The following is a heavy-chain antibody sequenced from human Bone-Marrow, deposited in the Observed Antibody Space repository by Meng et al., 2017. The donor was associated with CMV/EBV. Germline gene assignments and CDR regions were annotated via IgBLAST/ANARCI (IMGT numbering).Heavy chain of an antibody. CDR1: GYTFTSYG. Sequence: ASVKVSCKASGYTFTSYGISWVRQAPGQGLEWMGWISAYNGNTNYAQKLQGRVTMTTDTSTSTAYMELRSLRSDDTAVYYCARERDHYYDSSDFDYVGQGTLVTFSS. J-gene: IGHJ4*02. D-gene: IGHD3-22*01. CDR3: ARERDHYYDSSDFDY. CDR2: ISAYNGNT. V-gene: IGHV1-18*01.